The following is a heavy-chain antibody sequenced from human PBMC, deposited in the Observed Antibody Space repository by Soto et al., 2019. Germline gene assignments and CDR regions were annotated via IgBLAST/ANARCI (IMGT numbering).Heavy chain of an antibody. CDR2: ISDRGGST. CDR3: AKVVVGATYYFDY. D-gene: IGHD1-26*01. Sequence: WGSLRLSCAASGFTFISYAISFCRHSPCKGLEWVSGISDRGGSTYYADSVKGRFTISRDNSKNTLYLQMNSLRAEDTAAYYCAKVVVGATYYFDYWGQGTLVTVSS. V-gene: IGHV3-23*01. CDR1: GFTFISYA. J-gene: IGHJ4*02.